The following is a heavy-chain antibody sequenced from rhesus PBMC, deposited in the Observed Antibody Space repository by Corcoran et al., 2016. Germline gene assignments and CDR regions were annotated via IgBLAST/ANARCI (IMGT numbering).Heavy chain of an antibody. D-gene: IGHD2-21*01. J-gene: IGHJ3*01. Sequence: QVQLQESGPGLVKPSETLSLTCAVSGGSISSNYWSWIRQPPGKGLEWIGYIYGSSGSTHYNPSLKSRVTISTDPSKNQFSLKLSSVTAADTAVYYCARDPPYCTGSGCYPSGAFDFWGQGLRVTVSS. CDR3: ARDPPYCTGSGCYPSGAFDF. CDR2: IYGSSGST. CDR1: GGSISSNY. V-gene: IGHV4-160*01.